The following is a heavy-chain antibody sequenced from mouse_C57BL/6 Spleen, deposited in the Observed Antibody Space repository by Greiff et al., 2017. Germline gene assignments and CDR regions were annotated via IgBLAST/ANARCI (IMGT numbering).Heavy chain of an antibody. CDR1: GFTFSSYA. D-gene: IGHD2-1*01. V-gene: IGHV5-9-1*02. CDR3: TRVPYGNYVGWYFDV. J-gene: IGHJ1*03. CDR2: ISSGGDYI. Sequence: EVHLVESGEGLVKPGGSLKLSCAASGFTFSSYAMSWVRQTPEKRLEWVAYISSGGDYIYYADTVKGRFTISRDNARNTLYLQMRSLKSEDTAMYYCTRVPYGNYVGWYFDVWGTGTTVTVSS.